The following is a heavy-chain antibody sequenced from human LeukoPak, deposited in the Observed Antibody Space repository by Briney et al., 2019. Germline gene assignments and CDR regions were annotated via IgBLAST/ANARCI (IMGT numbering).Heavy chain of an antibody. CDR2: IYKTGHA. Sequence: SETLSLTCTVSGGSFTGISYYWNWLRQPPGKELEWIGKIYKTGHADYNPSLKSRVTISVDTTNNQFSLRLTSVTAADTAVYYCARGLHYVDVWGKGITVSVSS. CDR3: ARGLHYVDV. D-gene: IGHD2-15*01. J-gene: IGHJ6*03. V-gene: IGHV4-39*02. CDR1: GGSFTGISYY.